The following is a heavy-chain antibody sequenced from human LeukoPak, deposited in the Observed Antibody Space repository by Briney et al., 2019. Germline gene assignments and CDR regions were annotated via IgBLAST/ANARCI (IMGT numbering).Heavy chain of an antibody. CDR2: IYYSGST. Sequence: SETLSLTYTVSGGSISSHYWSWIRQPPGKGLEWIGYIYYSGSTNYNPSLKSRVTISVDTSKNQFSLKLSSVTAADTAVYYCARGPSITIFGVVTKGRNWFDPWGQGTLVTVSS. CDR3: ARGPSITIFGVVTKGRNWFDP. J-gene: IGHJ5*02. CDR1: GGSISSHY. V-gene: IGHV4-59*11. D-gene: IGHD3-3*01.